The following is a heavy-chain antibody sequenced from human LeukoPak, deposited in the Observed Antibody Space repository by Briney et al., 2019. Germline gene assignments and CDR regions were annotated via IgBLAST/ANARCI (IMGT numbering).Heavy chain of an antibody. V-gene: IGHV6-1*01. J-gene: IGHJ2*01. CDR1: GDSVSNNSAA. CDR3: ARVKVGIGYFDL. CDR2: TYYRSKWYN. Sequence: SQTLSLTCAISGDSVSNNSAAWNWIRQSPSRGLEWLGRTYYRSKWYNDYAASVKSRITINPDTSKNQFSLQLSSVTPEDTAVYYCARVKVGIGYFDLWGRGTLVTVSS. D-gene: IGHD2-15*01.